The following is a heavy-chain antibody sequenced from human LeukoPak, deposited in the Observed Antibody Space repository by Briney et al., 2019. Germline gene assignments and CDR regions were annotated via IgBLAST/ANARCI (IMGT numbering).Heavy chain of an antibody. V-gene: IGHV3-23*01. CDR1: GITLSNYG. Sequence: GGSLRLSCAVSGITLSNYGMSWGRQAPGQGLELVSGISGSCGDTYYAECVKGRLTHSRDNYKNTLYLQLNRLTVEDTAVYFCAKRGVVIRVILVGFHKEAYYFDSWGQGALVTVSS. CDR3: AKRGVVIRVILVGFHKEAYYFDS. D-gene: IGHD3-22*01. J-gene: IGHJ4*02. CDR2: ISGSCGDT.